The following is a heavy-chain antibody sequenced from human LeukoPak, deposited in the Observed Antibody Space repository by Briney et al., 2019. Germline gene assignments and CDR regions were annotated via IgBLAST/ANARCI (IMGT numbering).Heavy chain of an antibody. CDR2: ISWNSGDI. Sequence: GGSLRLSCEATGFVFYDYAMHWVRQVPGKGLEWVSGISWNSGDIAYADSVKGRFTISRDNAKNSLYLRMNSLKPEDTALYYCARAQSKESDDSGSFYRHFDYWGRGTLVTVSS. D-gene: IGHD3-10*01. J-gene: IGHJ4*02. V-gene: IGHV3-9*01. CDR1: GFVFYDYA. CDR3: ARAQSKESDDSGSFYRHFDY.